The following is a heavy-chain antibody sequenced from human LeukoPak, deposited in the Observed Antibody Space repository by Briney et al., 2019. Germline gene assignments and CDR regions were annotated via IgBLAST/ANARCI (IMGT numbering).Heavy chain of an antibody. D-gene: IGHD3-10*01. CDR3: ARGLRRAYYYGSGSYPYFDY. CDR1: GGSFSGYY. J-gene: IGHJ4*02. V-gene: IGHV4-34*01. CDR2: INHSGST. Sequence: KPSETLSLTCAVYGGSFSGYYWSWIRQPPGKGLEWIGEINHSGSTNYNPSLKSRVTISVDTSKNQFSPKLSSVTAADTAVYYCARGLRRAYYYGSGSYPYFDYWGQGTLVTVSS.